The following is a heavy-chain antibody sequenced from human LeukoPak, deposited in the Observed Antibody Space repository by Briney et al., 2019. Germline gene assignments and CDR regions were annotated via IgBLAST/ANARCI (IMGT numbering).Heavy chain of an antibody. CDR3: ATGTIYCSSCSGDY. J-gene: IGHJ4*02. D-gene: IGHD2-2*01. CDR2: ISAYNGNT. CDR1: GYTFTSYG. V-gene: IGHV1-18*01. Sequence: ASVKVSCKASGYTFTSYGISWVRQAPGQGLEWMGWISAYNGNTNYARKLQGRVTMTTDTSTSTAYMELRSLRSDDTAVYYCATGTIYCSSCSGDYWGQGTLVTVSS.